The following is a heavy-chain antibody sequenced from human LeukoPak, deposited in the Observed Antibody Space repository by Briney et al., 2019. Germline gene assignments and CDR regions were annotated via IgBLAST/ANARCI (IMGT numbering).Heavy chain of an antibody. V-gene: IGHV3-7*03. CDR3: ARGCSGGRGFDP. D-gene: IGHD2-15*01. CDR1: GYTFSPYW. CDR2: ISDGGSAT. J-gene: IGHJ5*02. Sequence: GGSLRLSCVASGYTFSPYWMSWVRQTPGKGLEWVASISDGGSATYYVDSVRGRFTISRDNAKNSLYLQMNSLRAEDTAVYYCARGCSGGRGFDPWGQGTLVTVSS.